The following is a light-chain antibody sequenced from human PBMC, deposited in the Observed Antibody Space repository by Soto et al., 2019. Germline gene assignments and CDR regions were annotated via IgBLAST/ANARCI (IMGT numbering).Light chain of an antibody. CDR3: QQYNDWPRT. V-gene: IGKV3-15*01. CDR1: QSIGSD. CDR2: SAS. J-gene: IGKJ1*01. Sequence: EIVMTQSPGTLSVSPGETVTLSCRASQSIGSDLAWYQQKPGQSPRLLIYSASTRATGMPARFSGSGFGTEFSLIISSLQSEDFAVYFCQQYNDWPRTFGLGTKVE.